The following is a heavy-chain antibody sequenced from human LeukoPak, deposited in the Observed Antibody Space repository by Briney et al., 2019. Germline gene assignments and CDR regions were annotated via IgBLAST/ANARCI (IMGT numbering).Heavy chain of an antibody. D-gene: IGHD1-14*01. Sequence: GESLKISCKGSGYSFTNYWIGWVRQMPGKGLEWMGIIYPGDSDTRYSPSFQGQVTISADKSISTAYLQWSGLKASDTAMYYCASNLLSAEPFYFDYWGQGTLVTVSS. V-gene: IGHV5-51*01. CDR1: GYSFTNYW. CDR2: IYPGDSDT. CDR3: ASNLLSAEPFYFDY. J-gene: IGHJ4*02.